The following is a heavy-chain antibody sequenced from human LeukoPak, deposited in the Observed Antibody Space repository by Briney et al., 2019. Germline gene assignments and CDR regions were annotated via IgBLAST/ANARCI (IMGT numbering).Heavy chain of an antibody. V-gene: IGHV4-34*01. CDR1: GGSFSGYY. J-gene: IGHJ5*02. CDR3: ASGIAAAGTSVRRWFDP. CDR2: INHSGST. Sequence: SETLSLTCAVYGGSFSGYYWSWIRQPPGKGLEWIGEINHSGSTNYNPSLKSRVTISVDTSKNQFSLKLSSVTAADTAVYYCASGIAAAGTSVRRWFDPWGQGTLVTVSS. D-gene: IGHD6-13*01.